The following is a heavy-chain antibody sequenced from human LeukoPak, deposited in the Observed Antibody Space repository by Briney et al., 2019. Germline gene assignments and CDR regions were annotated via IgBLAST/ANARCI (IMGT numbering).Heavy chain of an antibody. CDR1: GDSISGYY. J-gene: IGHJ2*01. CDR3: ARLKLGAYFDL. V-gene: IGHV4-59*08. CDR2: VYNSGDT. D-gene: IGHD3-16*01. Sequence: PSETLSLTCTVSGDSISGYYWSWIRQSPGKGLEWVGYVYNSGDTGKNPSLKSRVTILLDTSKNQCSLKLTSVSAADTAVYYCARLKLGAYFDLWGRGTLVTVSS.